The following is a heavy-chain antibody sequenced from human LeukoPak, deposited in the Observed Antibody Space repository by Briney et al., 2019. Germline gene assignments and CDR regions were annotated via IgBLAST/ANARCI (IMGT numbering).Heavy chain of an antibody. CDR3: AHSPRDILAAFDI. J-gene: IGHJ3*02. CDR2: IYWDDDK. CDR1: GGSITNYYW. Sequence: TLSLTCTVSGGSITNYYWSWIRQPPGKALEWLALIYWDDDKRYSPSLKSRLTITKDTSKNQVVLTMTNMDPVDTATYYCAHSPRDILAAFDIWGQGTMVTVSS. D-gene: IGHD3-9*01. V-gene: IGHV2-5*08.